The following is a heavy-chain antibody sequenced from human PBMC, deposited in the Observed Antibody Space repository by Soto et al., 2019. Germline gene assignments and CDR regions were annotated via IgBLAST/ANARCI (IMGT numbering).Heavy chain of an antibody. D-gene: IGHD2-15*01. Sequence: QVQLQQWGAGLLKPSETLSLTCAVYGGSFSGYYWSWIRQPPGKGLEWIGEINPSGSTNYNPSLKSRVTISVDTSTNQFALKLSSVTAADTAVYYGARGYCSGGSCYSVDYWGQGTLVTVAA. V-gene: IGHV4-34*01. CDR2: INPSGST. CDR1: GGSFSGYY. CDR3: ARGYCSGGSCYSVDY. J-gene: IGHJ4*02.